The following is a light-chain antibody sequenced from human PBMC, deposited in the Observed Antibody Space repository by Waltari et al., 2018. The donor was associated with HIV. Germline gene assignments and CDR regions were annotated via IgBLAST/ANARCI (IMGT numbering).Light chain of an antibody. CDR1: SSDVGGYNY. V-gene: IGLV2-14*01. Sequence: QSALTQPASVSGSPGQSITISCTGTSSDVGGYNYVSWYQQHPGKAPKLMIYEVSNRPSGVSNRFSGSKSGNTASLTICGLQAEDEADYYCSSYTSSSTYVVFGGGTRLTVL. CDR3: SSYTSSSTYVV. J-gene: IGLJ2*01. CDR2: EVS.